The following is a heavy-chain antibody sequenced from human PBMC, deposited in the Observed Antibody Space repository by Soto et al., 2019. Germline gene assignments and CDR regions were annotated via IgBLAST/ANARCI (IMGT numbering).Heavy chain of an antibody. CDR2: ISFDGSGK. D-gene: IGHD2-2*01. Sequence: HPGGSLRLSCTASGFPFSSYTRHWLRRAPGKGLEWVGIISFDGSGKYYADWLKGRIFISRDNSKDSLYLQMDTLRPDDTAIYYCARDTVTSLTPYQGFYYYGMDVWGQGTTVTVSS. V-gene: IGHV3-30-3*01. J-gene: IGHJ6*02. CDR3: ARDTVTSLTPYQGFYYYGMDV. CDR1: GFPFSSYT.